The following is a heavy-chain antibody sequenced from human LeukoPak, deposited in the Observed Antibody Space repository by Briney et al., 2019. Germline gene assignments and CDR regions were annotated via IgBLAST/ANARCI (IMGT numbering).Heavy chain of an antibody. CDR3: ARRYCSSTSCYASQYYYYYYYMDV. D-gene: IGHD2-2*01. CDR2: INHSGST. Sequence: KASETLSLTCAVYGVSFSGYYWSWIRQPPGKGLEWVGEINHSGSTNYNPSLKSRVTISVDTSKNQFSLKLSSVTAADTAVYYCARRYCSSTSCYASQYYYYYYYMDVWGKGTPVTVSS. CDR1: GVSFSGYY. V-gene: IGHV4-34*01. J-gene: IGHJ6*03.